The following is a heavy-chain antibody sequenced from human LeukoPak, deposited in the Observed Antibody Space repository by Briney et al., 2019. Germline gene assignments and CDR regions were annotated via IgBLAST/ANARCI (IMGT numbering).Heavy chain of an antibody. CDR3: ARLSGYSSGHYYSDY. V-gene: IGHV4-59*01. CDR1: GGSISSYY. D-gene: IGHD3-22*01. CDR2: IYYRGST. J-gene: IGHJ4*02. Sequence: KSSETLSLTCTVSGGSISSYYWSWIRQPPGKGLEWIGYIYYRGSTNYNPSLKSRVTISVDTSKNQFSLKLSSVTAADTAVYYCARLSGYSSGHYYSDYWGQGTLVTASS.